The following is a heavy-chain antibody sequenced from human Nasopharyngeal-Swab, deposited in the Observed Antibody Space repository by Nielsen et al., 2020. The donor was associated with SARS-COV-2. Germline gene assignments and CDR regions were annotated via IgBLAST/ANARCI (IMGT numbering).Heavy chain of an antibody. Sequence: SQTLSLTCAVYGGSFSGYYWSWIRQPPGKGLGWIGEINHSGSTNYNPSLKSRVTISVDTSKNQFSLKLSSVTAADTAVYYCARGPRTIFGVVIIGFDPWGQGTLVTVSS. J-gene: IGHJ5*02. V-gene: IGHV4-34*01. CDR1: GGSFSGYY. CDR3: ARGPRTIFGVVIIGFDP. CDR2: INHSGST. D-gene: IGHD3-3*01.